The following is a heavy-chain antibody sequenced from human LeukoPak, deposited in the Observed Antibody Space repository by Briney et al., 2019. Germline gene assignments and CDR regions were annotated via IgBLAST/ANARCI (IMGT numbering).Heavy chain of an antibody. J-gene: IGHJ4*02. CDR2: IYSDGST. V-gene: IGHV3-53*01. CDR3: ARGDYYDSWSYFYY. CDR1: GFNVSSNY. Sequence: GGSLRLSCAASGFNVSSNYMSWVRQAPGKGLEWVSIIYSDGSTYYADSVKDRFTISRDNSKNTLYLQMNSLRAEDTAVYYCARGDYYDSWSYFYYWGQGTLVTVSS. D-gene: IGHD3-10*01.